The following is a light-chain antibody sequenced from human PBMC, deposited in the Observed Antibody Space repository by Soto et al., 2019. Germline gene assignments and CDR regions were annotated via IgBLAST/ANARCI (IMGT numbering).Light chain of an antibody. CDR2: AVS. V-gene: IGKV1-39*01. CDR1: QTITNY. CDR3: QQSNFFPWT. J-gene: IGKJ1*01. Sequence: DVQMTQSPSSLSASIGDRVTITCRASQTITNYLNWYRQKPGKAPELLIYAVSSLHSGVPSRFSGSGSVTDFTLTISSLQPEDFATYSCQQSNFFPWTFGQGTQVE.